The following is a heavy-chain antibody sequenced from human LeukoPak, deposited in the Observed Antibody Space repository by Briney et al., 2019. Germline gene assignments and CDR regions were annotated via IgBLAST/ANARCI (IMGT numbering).Heavy chain of an antibody. CDR1: GFTFDDYA. CDR2: ISWDGGST. Sequence: GGSLRLSCAASGFTFDDYAMHRVRQAPGKGLEWVSLISWDGGSTYYADSVKGRFTISRDNSKNSLYLQMNSLRAEDTALYYCAKDLMVRGVIHYYMDVWGKGTTVTVSS. V-gene: IGHV3-43D*03. CDR3: AKDLMVRGVIHYYMDV. D-gene: IGHD3-10*01. J-gene: IGHJ6*03.